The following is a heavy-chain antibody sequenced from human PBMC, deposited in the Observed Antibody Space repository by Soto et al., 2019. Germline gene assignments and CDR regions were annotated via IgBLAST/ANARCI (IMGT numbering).Heavy chain of an antibody. CDR2: IFYSGST. D-gene: IGHD3-9*01. J-gene: IGHJ3*02. V-gene: IGHV4-31*03. Sequence: QVQLQESGPGLVKPSQTLSLTCTVSGGSISSGGYYWTWIRQHPGKGLEWIGYIFYSGSTYYNPSLKIRVTISVDASQNQFSLTLSSVTAADTAVYYCARDTSTGHNGVAFDIWGQGTMVTVSS. CDR3: ARDTSTGHNGVAFDI. CDR1: GGSISSGGYY.